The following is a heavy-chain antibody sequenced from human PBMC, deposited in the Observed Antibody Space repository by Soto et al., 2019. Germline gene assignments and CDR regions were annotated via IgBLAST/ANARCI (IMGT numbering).Heavy chain of an antibody. CDR1: GVSFSGYY. CDR2: INHSGST. V-gene: IGHV4-34*01. CDR3: ARGVHCSSTSCYFRSYYYYMDV. D-gene: IGHD2-2*01. J-gene: IGHJ6*03. Sequence: PSETLSLTCAVYGVSFSGYYWSWIRQPPGKGLEWIGEINHSGSTNYNPSLKSRVTISVDTSKNQFSLKLSSVTAADTAVYYCARGVHCSSTSCYFRSYYYYMDVWGKGTTVTVSS.